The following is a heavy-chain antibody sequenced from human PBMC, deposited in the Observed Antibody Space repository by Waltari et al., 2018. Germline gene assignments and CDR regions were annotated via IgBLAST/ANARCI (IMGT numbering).Heavy chain of an antibody. CDR1: GGSFSDYY. D-gene: IGHD3-16*01. CDR2: INHSGST. J-gene: IGHJ4*02. Sequence: QVQLQQWGAGLLKPSETLSPTCAVYGGSFSDYYWSWIRQPPGKGLEWIGEINHSGSTNYNPSLKSRITISIDTSKNQFSLKLNSVTAADTAVYYCARVQDYVRDYWGQGTLVTVSS. V-gene: IGHV4-34*01. CDR3: ARVQDYVRDY.